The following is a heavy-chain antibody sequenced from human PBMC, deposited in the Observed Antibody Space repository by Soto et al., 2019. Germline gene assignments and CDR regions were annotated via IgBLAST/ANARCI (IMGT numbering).Heavy chain of an antibody. Sequence: LRLSFAASGFTFSSSAMSWVRQAPWKGLEWVSAISGSGGSTYYADSVKGRFTISRDNSKNTLYLQMNSLRAEDTAVYYCAPHKSYDYGMDVWCQGTTVTVSS. V-gene: IGHV3-23*01. J-gene: IGHJ6*02. CDR3: APHKSYDYGMDV. CDR2: ISGSGGST. CDR1: GFTFSSSA.